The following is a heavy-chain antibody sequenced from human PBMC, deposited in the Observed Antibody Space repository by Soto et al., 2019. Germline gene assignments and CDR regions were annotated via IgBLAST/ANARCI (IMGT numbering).Heavy chain of an antibody. V-gene: IGHV4-39*01. Sequence: PSETLSLTCSVSGVTIISSSYYWGWIRQPPGKGLEWIGSIYYSGSTYYNPSLKSRVTISVDTSKNQFSLKLSSVTAADTAVYYCARHAKVLMVYASAWGQGTLVTVSS. J-gene: IGHJ1*01. CDR3: ARHAKVLMVYASA. CDR1: GVTIISSSYY. D-gene: IGHD2-8*01. CDR2: IYYSGST.